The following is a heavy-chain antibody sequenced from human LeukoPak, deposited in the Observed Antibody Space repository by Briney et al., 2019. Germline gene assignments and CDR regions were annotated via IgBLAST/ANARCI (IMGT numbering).Heavy chain of an antibody. CDR3: ARDRV. J-gene: IGHJ4*02. Sequence: PGGSLRLSCAASGFTFSSYTMNWVRQAPGKGLEWVSSISSSSTYIYYADSVKGRFTISRDNAKNSVYLQMKSLRADDTAVYYCARDRVGGQGTLVTVSS. CDR1: GFTFSSYT. CDR2: ISSSSTYI. V-gene: IGHV3-21*01.